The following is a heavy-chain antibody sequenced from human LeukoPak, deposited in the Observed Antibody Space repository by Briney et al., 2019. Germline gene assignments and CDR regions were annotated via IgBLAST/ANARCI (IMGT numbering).Heavy chain of an antibody. CDR3: ASWNFGNWFDP. CDR2: ISSSSSTM. CDR1: GFTFSSYS. D-gene: IGHD3-10*01. J-gene: IGHJ5*02. V-gene: IGHV3-48*01. Sequence: GSLRLSCAASGFTFSSYSMNWVRQAPGKGLERVSYISSSSSTMYYADSVKGRFTISRDNAKNSLYLQMNSLRAEDTAVYYCASWNFGNWFDPWGQGTLVTVSS.